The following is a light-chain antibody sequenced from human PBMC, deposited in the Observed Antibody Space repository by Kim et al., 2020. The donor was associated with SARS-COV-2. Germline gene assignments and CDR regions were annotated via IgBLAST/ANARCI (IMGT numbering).Light chain of an antibody. CDR1: SGGIASNY. Sequence: GKTVTISCTRSSGGIASNYVQWYQQRPGSPPTTVVYEDNQRPSGVPDRFSGSIDSSSNSASLTISGLKTEDEADYYCQSFDRTNQVFGGGTQLTVL. CDR2: EDN. CDR3: QSFDRTNQV. V-gene: IGLV6-57*01. J-gene: IGLJ3*02.